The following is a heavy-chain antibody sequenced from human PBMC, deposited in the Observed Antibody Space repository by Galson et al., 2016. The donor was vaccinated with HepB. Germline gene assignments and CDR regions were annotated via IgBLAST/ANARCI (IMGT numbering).Heavy chain of an antibody. V-gene: IGHV3-48*02. CDR1: GFTFSSFS. CDR3: ASKFYSANYYGFDY. J-gene: IGHJ4*02. CDR2: ISSSSDTI. Sequence: SLRLSCAVSGFTFSSFSMNWVRQAPGKGLEWVSYISSSSDTIYYADSVKGRFTISRDNAKNSLYLQMNSLRDGDTAVYYCASKFYSANYYGFDYWGQGTLVTVSS. D-gene: IGHD4/OR15-4a*01.